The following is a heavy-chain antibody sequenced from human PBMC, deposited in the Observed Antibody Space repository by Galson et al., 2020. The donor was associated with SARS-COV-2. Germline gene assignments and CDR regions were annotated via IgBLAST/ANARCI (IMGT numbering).Heavy chain of an antibody. CDR2: ISSSGSTI. V-gene: IGHV3-11*01. CDR3: ARSGVERAGSGWMGALSYYYYYGMDV. D-gene: IGHD6-19*01. CDR1: GFTFSDYY. J-gene: IGHJ6*02. Sequence: GGSLRLSCAASGFTFSDYYMSWIRQAPGKGLEWVSYISSSGSTIYYADSVKGRFTISRDNAKNSLYLQMNSLRAEDTAVYYCARSGVERAGSGWMGALSYYYYYGMDVWGQGTTVTVSS.